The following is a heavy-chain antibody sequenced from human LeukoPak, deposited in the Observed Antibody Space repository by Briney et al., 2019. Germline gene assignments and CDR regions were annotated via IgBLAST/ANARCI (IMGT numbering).Heavy chain of an antibody. CDR1: GFTFSSYS. Sequence: GGSLRLSCAASGFTFSSYSMTWVRQAPGKGLEWVSSISSSGNYIYSADSVKGRFTISRDNAKNSLYLQMNSLRAEDTAVYYCAKLSYGYGGNFDYWGQGTLVTVSS. V-gene: IGHV3-21*04. CDR3: AKLSYGYGGNFDY. J-gene: IGHJ4*02. D-gene: IGHD4-23*01. CDR2: ISSSGNYI.